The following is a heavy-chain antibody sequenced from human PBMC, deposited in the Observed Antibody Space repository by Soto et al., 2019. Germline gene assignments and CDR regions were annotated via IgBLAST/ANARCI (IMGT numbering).Heavy chain of an antibody. V-gene: IGHV1-18*01. J-gene: IGHJ6*02. Sequence: QVQLVQSGAEVKNSGASVKVSCKASGYTFTSYGFSWVRQAPGQGLEWMGWISASNGNTPYAQKLQGRVTMTTDTSTGTAYMELGSLRSDGTATYYCARDSGRYCRDGVCYQGYYYCAMDVWGQGTTVTVS. D-gene: IGHD2-8*01. CDR3: ARDSGRYCRDGVCYQGYYYCAMDV. CDR2: ISASNGNT. CDR1: GYTFTSYG.